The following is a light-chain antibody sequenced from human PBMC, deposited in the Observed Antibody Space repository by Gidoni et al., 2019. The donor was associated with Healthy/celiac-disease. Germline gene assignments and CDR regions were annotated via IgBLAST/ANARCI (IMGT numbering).Light chain of an antibody. CDR3: QQYDNLQLT. V-gene: IGKV1-33*01. Sequence: DIQMTQYPSSLSASVGDRVTITCQASQDIINYLNWYQQKPGKAPKLLIYDASNLETGVPSRFSGSGSGTDFTFTISSLQPEDIATYYCQQYDNLQLTFGGGTKVEIK. CDR2: DAS. CDR1: QDIINY. J-gene: IGKJ4*01.